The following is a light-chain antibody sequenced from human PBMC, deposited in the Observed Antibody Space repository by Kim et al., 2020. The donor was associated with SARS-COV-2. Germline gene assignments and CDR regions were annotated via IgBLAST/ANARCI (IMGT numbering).Light chain of an antibody. CDR2: EVS. V-gene: IGLV2-8*01. CDR3: SSYAGSNNWV. Sequence: GQSVTISCTGTSSDVGGYNYVSWYQQHPGKAPKIMIYEVSKRPSGVPDRFSGSKSGNTASLTVSGLQAEDEADYYCSSYAGSNNWVFGGGTKLTVL. CDR1: SSDVGGYNY. J-gene: IGLJ3*02.